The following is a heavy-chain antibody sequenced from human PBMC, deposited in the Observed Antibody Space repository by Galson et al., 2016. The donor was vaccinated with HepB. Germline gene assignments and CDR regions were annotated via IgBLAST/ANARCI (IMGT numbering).Heavy chain of an antibody. Sequence: SLRLSCATSGFNFNSFWIHWVRQVPGKGPVWVSRINNDGRNIAYADPVKGRFTTSRDDATNTVYLEMNLLTADDTAMYYCERDGTFSSGLGIAFDMWGQGTMVIFSS. J-gene: IGHJ3*02. CDR3: ERDGTFSSGLGIAFDM. D-gene: IGHD3-22*01. V-gene: IGHV3-74*01. CDR2: INNDGRNI. CDR1: GFNFNSFW.